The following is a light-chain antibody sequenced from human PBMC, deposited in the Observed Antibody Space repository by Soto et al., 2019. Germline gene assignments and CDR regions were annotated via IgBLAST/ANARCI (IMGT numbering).Light chain of an antibody. J-gene: IGKJ1*01. CDR1: QSISNW. CDR3: QQYNSYWT. Sequence: DIQMTQSPSTLSASVGDRVTITCRASQSISNWLAWYQQKPGKAPKLLIYQASSLESGVPSRFSGSGSGTEFTLTISSLQFDDFATYYCQQYNSYWTFGQGTKVEIK. V-gene: IGKV1-5*03. CDR2: QAS.